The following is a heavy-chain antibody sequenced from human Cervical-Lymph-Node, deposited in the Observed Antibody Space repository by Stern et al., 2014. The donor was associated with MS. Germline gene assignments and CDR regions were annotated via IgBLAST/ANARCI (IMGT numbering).Heavy chain of an antibody. CDR3: ARDWFLDY. CDR1: GFTLNTYS. CDR2: ISYSSSYI. J-gene: IGHJ4*02. V-gene: IGHV3-21*01. Sequence: EVQLEESGGGLVKPGGSLGLSWAASGFTLNTYSMNWVRQAPGKGLEWVSSISYSSSYIFYADSVKGRFTVSRDNGKNSLYLQMNSLRAEDTAVYYCARDWFLDYWGRGTLVTVSS. D-gene: IGHD3-10*01.